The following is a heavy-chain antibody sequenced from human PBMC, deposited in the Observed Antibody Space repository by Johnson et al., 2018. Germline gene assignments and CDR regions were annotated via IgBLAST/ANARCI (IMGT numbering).Heavy chain of an antibody. CDR2: VSWNSGDI. Sequence: EVQLVESGGGLVQPGGSLRLSCAASGFTFENHAMHWVRQVPGKGLEWVSGVSWNSGDIGYADSVKGRFTISRDSAKKFLFLQMNSLSPEDTAFYYCAKASGITINAFFQHWGQGTLVTVSS. CDR1: GFTFENHA. D-gene: IGHD2-2*01. J-gene: IGHJ1*01. V-gene: IGHV3-9*01. CDR3: AKASGITINAFFQH.